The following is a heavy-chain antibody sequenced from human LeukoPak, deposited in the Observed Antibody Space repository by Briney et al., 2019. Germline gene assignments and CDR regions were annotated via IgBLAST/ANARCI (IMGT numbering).Heavy chain of an antibody. CDR3: ARAPQESWWRQWAAKSHDAFDI. Sequence: GASVKVSCKASGYTFTSYDINWVRQATGQGLEWMGWMNPNSGNTGYAQKFQGRVTMTRNTSISTAYMELSSLRSEDTAVYYCARAPQESWWRQWAAKSHDAFDIWGQGTMVTVSS. V-gene: IGHV1-8*01. CDR1: GYTFTSYD. CDR2: MNPNSGNT. J-gene: IGHJ3*02. D-gene: IGHD6-19*01.